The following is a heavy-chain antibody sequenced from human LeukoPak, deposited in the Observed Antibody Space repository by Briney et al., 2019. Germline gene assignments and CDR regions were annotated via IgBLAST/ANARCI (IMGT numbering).Heavy chain of an antibody. Sequence: GGSLRLSCEASGFTFGSHAMYWVRQAPGKGLEWVAGIFGSGGSPHYADPVKGRFTISRDNSRNTVYLQINGLRAEDTAVYYCGKTTAGYSSGQKPAWPVDYWGQGTLVTVSS. J-gene: IGHJ4*02. CDR1: GFTFGSHA. CDR3: GKTTAGYSSGQKPAWPVDY. D-gene: IGHD5-18*01. CDR2: IFGSGGSP. V-gene: IGHV3-23*01.